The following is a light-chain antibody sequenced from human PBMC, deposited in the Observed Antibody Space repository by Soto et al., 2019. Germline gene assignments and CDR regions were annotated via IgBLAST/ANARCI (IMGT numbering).Light chain of an antibody. V-gene: IGKV3-20*01. CDR2: GAS. J-gene: IGKJ4*01. Sequence: EIVLTQSPGTLSLSPVERATLSCRASQSVSTNQLAWYQQKPGQAPRLLIYGASSRATGIADRFSGSGSGTDFTLTISRLEPEDFAVYYCQYYYESSPFGRGTKVDIK. CDR3: QYYYESSP. CDR1: QSVSTNQ.